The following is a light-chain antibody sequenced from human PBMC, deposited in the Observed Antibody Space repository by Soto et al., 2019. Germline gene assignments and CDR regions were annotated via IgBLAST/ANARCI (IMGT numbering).Light chain of an antibody. CDR1: QGVSRK. CDR2: GAS. J-gene: IGKJ1*01. CDR3: QQYYNWPRT. Sequence: IQMTQSPATLSVSPGERVTFSCRASQGVSRKLAWYQHKPGQAPRLLTYGASTRATGIPARFSGSGSGTEFTLTISSLQPEDFAVYYCQQYYNWPRTFGQGTKVDVK. V-gene: IGKV3-15*01.